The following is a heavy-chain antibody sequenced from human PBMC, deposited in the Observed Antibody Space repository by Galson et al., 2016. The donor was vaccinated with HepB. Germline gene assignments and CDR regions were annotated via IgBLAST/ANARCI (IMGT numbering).Heavy chain of an antibody. CDR1: GFTFSSYW. Sequence: SLRLSCAASGFTFSSYWMHWVRQAPGKGLVWVSRINSAGSSDASSVSYADSVKGRFTISRDNPKTTLYLQMNSLRDEDTAMYYCETAAVGPSASDYWGQGTLVTVSS. D-gene: IGHD6-13*01. CDR2: INSAGSSDASSV. J-gene: IGHJ4*02. V-gene: IGHV3-74*01. CDR3: ETAAVGPSASDY.